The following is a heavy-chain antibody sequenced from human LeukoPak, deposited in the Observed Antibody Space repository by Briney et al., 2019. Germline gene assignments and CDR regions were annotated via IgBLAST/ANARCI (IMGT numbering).Heavy chain of an antibody. CDR1: GFTFSSYS. D-gene: IGHD5-24*01. Sequence: GGSLRLSCAASGFTFSSYSMNWVRQAPGKGLEWVSSISSSSSYIYYADSVKGRFTISRDNAKNSLYLQMNSLRAKDTAVYYCASDGDGSGMDVWGQGTTVTVSS. CDR3: ASDGDGSGMDV. J-gene: IGHJ6*02. CDR2: ISSSSSYI. V-gene: IGHV3-21*01.